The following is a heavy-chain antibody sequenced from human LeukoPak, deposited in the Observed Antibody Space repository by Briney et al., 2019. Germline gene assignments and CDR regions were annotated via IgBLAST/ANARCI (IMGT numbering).Heavy chain of an antibody. J-gene: IGHJ4*02. V-gene: IGHV4-34*01. D-gene: IGHD4-17*01. Sequence: PSETLSFTCDVYGASFTGYYWSWIRQSPGKGLEWIGEMNQRGSMNYNPSLKSRVTISVDRSKNQFSLKLSSVTAADTAVYYCARDGGAYGDCLDYWGQGTLVTVSS. CDR1: GASFTGYY. CDR2: MNQRGSM. CDR3: ARDGGAYGDCLDY.